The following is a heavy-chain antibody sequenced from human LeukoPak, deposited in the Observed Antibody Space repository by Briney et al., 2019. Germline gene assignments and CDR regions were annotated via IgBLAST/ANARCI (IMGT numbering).Heavy chain of an antibody. D-gene: IGHD2-8*01. CDR2: IHYSGSS. Sequence: PSETLSLTCTVSGDSTSNFYWNWIRQSPGKGLEWIGNIHYSGSSVYNPSLKGRGTISIDTSRRQFFLKLNSVTAADTAVYFCALAPNSNWFDFWGPGTLVTVSS. J-gene: IGHJ5*01. V-gene: IGHV4-59*03. CDR3: ALAPNSNWFDF. CDR1: GDSTSNFY.